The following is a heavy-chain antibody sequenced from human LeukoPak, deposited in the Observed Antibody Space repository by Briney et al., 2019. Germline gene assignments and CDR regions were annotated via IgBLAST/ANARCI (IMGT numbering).Heavy chain of an antibody. V-gene: IGHV3-21*01. CDR2: ISSSSSYI. CDR3: ARDAPDAFDI. Sequence: PGGSLRLSCAASGFTFSSYSMNWVRQAPGKGLEWVSSISSSSSYIYYADSVKGRFTISRDNAKNTLYLQMNSLRAEDTAVYYCARDAPDAFDIWGQGTMVTVSS. CDR1: GFTFSSYS. J-gene: IGHJ3*02.